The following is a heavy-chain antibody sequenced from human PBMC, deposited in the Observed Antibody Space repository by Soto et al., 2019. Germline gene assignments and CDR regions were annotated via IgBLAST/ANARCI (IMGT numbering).Heavy chain of an antibody. D-gene: IGHD2-2*01. CDR3: AKDRTLIVVVPAACFDY. J-gene: IGHJ4*02. Sequence: EVQLLESGGGLVQPGGSLRLSCAATGFTFSSYAMSWVRQAPGKGLEWVSAIRGSGGSTYYADSVKGRFTISRDNSKNTLCRQMNGLRATDTAVYYCAKDRTLIVVVPAACFDYWGQGALVTVSS. CDR1: GFTFSSYA. V-gene: IGHV3-23*01. CDR2: IRGSGGST.